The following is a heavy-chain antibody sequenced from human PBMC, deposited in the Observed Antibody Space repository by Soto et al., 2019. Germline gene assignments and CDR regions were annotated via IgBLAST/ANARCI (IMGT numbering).Heavy chain of an antibody. CDR2: TYYSGSS. CDR1: GYSISSGTSY. V-gene: IGHV4-39*01. Sequence: SETLSLTCSVSGYSISSGTSYWVWVRQPPGKGLEWIGSTYYSGSSHYNPSLKSRVIISVDMSKNQFSLNLSSTTAADTAVYYCARLEGLATISYYFDFWGPGALVTVSS. D-gene: IGHD3-9*01. CDR3: ARLEGLATISYYFDF. J-gene: IGHJ4*02.